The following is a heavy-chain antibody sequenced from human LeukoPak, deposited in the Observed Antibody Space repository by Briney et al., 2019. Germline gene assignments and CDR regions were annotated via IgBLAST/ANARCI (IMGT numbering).Heavy chain of an antibody. CDR2: ISYDGSNK. CDR1: GFTFSSYV. V-gene: IGHV3-30*18. Sequence: PGGSLRLSCAASGFTFSSYVLTWVRQAPGKGLEWVAVISYDGSNKYYADSVKGRFTISRDNSKNTLYLQMNSLRAGDTAVYYCAKDSYDRSGYYYYYFAYWGQGTQVTVSS. CDR3: AKDSYDRSGYYYYYFAY. J-gene: IGHJ4*02. D-gene: IGHD3-22*01.